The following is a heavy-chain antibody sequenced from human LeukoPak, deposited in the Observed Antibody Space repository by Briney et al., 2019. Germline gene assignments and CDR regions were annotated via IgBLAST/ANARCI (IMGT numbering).Heavy chain of an antibody. Sequence: GGSLRLSCAASGFTFSDYYMSWIRQAPGKGLEWVSYISSSGSTIYYADSVKGRFTISRDNAKNSLYLQMNSLRAEDTAVYYCARDSSRYSGYDSSNYYYYYGMDVWGQGTTVTVSS. CDR2: ISSSGSTI. D-gene: IGHD5-12*01. CDR1: GFTFSDYY. V-gene: IGHV3-11*01. CDR3: ARDSSRYSGYDSSNYYYYYGMDV. J-gene: IGHJ6*02.